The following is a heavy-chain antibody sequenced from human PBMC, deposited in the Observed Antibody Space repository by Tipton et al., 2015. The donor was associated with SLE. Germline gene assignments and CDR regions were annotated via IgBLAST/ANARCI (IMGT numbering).Heavy chain of an antibody. V-gene: IGHV1-69*13. J-gene: IGHJ3*02. CDR1: GYAFISYG. CDR2: IIPIFGRA. D-gene: IGHD2-15*01. Sequence: QSGPEVKKPGASVKVSCRASGYAFISYGISWMRQAPGQGLEWMGEIIPIFGRANYAQQIQGRVTFTADESTNTAYMELSSLRSEDTAVYYCARDVPCFVVGPTTQSRPFDIWGHASM. CDR3: ARDVPCFVVGPTTQSRPFDI.